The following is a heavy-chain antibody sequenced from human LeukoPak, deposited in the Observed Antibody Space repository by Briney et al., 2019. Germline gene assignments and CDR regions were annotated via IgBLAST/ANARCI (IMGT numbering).Heavy chain of an antibody. CDR2: ISAYNGNT. Sequence: ASVKVSCKASGYTFTSYGISWVRQAPGQGLEWMGWISAYNGNTNYAQKLQGRVTMTTDTSTSTAYMELRSLRSDDTAVYYCASALPSYYFGSGSQFYSYYMDVWGKGTTVTISS. CDR3: ASALPSYYFGSGSQFYSYYMDV. J-gene: IGHJ6*03. D-gene: IGHD3-10*01. V-gene: IGHV1-18*01. CDR1: GYTFTSYG.